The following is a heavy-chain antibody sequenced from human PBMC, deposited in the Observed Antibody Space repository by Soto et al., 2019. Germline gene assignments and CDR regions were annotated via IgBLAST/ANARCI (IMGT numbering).Heavy chain of an antibody. D-gene: IGHD3-22*01. CDR2: IIPILGIA. CDR3: ARGDDSSGYYWDY. Sequence: QVQLVQSGAEVKKPGSSVKVSCKASGGTFSSYTISWVRQAPGQGLEWMGRIIPILGIANYAQKFQGRVTITADKSTSTAYMELSSLRSEDTAVYYCARGDDSSGYYWDYRGQGTLVTVSS. V-gene: IGHV1-69*02. CDR1: GGTFSSYT. J-gene: IGHJ4*02.